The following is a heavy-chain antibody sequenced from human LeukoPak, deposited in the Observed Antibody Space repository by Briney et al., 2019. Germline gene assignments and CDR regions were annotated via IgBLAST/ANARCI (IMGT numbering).Heavy chain of an antibody. V-gene: IGHV3-30-3*01. J-gene: IGHJ3*02. CDR1: GFTFSSYA. D-gene: IGHD2-2*01. Sequence: PGGSLRLSCAASGFTFSSYAMHWVRQAPGKGLEWVAVISYDGSNKYYADSVKGRFTISKDNSKNTLYLQMNSLRAEDTAVYYCARDGIVPAAIDAFDIWGQGTMVTVSS. CDR3: ARDGIVPAAIDAFDI. CDR2: ISYDGSNK.